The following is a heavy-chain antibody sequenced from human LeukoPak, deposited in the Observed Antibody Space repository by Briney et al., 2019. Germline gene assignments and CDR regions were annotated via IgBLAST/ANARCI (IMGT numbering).Heavy chain of an antibody. CDR1: GFTFSSYE. D-gene: IGHD3-9*01. J-gene: IGHJ4*02. V-gene: IGHV3-23*01. Sequence: GGSLRLSCAASGFTFSSYEMSWVRQAPGKGLEWVSAISGSGGSTYYADSVKGRFTISRDNSKNTLYLQMNSLRAEDTAVYYCAKDSEVRYYDILTGYNYWGQGTLVTVSS. CDR3: AKDSEVRYYDILTGYNY. CDR2: ISGSGGST.